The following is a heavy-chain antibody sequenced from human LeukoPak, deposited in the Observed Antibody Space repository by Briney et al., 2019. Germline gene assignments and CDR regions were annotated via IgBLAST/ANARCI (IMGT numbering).Heavy chain of an antibody. CDR1: GGSFSGYY. V-gene: IGHV4-34*01. D-gene: IGHD3-9*01. Sequence: PSETLSLTCAVYGGSFSGYYWSWIRQPPGKGLEWIGEINHSGSTNYNPSLKSRVTISVDTSKNQFSLKLSSVTAADTAVYYCGGFDRPTYYYYYGMDVWGQGTTVTVSS. CDR3: GGFDRPTYYYYYGMDV. J-gene: IGHJ6*02. CDR2: INHSGST.